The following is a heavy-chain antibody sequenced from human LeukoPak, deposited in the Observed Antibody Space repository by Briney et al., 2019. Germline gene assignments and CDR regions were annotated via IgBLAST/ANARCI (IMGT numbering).Heavy chain of an antibody. CDR3: ARDRLYDILSGYYISAFDI. CDR2: TQTSGST. CDR1: GGSISSYY. J-gene: IGHJ3*02. V-gene: IGHV4-4*07. Sequence: PSETLSLTCTVSGGSISSYYWSWIRQPAGKGLEWIGRTQTSGSTNYNPSLKSRVTMSVDTSKNQVSLKLSSVTAADTAVYYCARDRLYDILSGYYISAFDIWGQGTMVTVSS. D-gene: IGHD3-9*01.